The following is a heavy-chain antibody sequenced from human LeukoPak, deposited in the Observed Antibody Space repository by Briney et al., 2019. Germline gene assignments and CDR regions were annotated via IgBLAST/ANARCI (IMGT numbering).Heavy chain of an antibody. CDR3: AKDWHGSGYSHFDY. V-gene: IGHV3-23*01. CDR2: ITGSGGST. D-gene: IGHD4-23*01. J-gene: IGHJ4*02. CDR1: GFSFGSYA. Sequence: GGSLRLSCAASGFSFGSYALSWVRQAPGKGLEWISAITGSGGSTYYAESVKGRFTISRDNSKDILYLQMTDLSIEDTAVYYCAKDWHGSGYSHFDYWGQGTLVTVSS.